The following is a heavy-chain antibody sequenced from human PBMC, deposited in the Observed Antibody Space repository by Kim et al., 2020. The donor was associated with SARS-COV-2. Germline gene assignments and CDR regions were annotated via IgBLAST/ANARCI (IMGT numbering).Heavy chain of an antibody. D-gene: IGHD3-22*01. Sequence: GGSLRLSCAASGFTFSSYAMSWVRQAPGKGLEWVSAISGSGGSTYYADSVKGRFTISRDNSKNTLYLQMNSLRAEDTAVYYCAKDHCDDSSGYYCCFDYWGQGTLVTVSS. V-gene: IGHV3-23*01. CDR2: ISGSGGST. CDR1: GFTFSSYA. J-gene: IGHJ4*02. CDR3: AKDHCDDSSGYYCCFDY.